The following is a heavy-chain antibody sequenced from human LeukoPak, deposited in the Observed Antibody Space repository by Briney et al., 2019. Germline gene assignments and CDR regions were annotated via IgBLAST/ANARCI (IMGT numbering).Heavy chain of an antibody. CDR3: ARGGYDFWSGYSKYDY. CDR2: INHSGST. V-gene: IGHV4-34*01. D-gene: IGHD3-3*01. CDR1: GGSFSGYY. Sequence: PSETLSLTCAVYGGSFSGYYWSWIRQPPGKGLEWIGEINHSGSTNYNPSLKSRVTISVDTSKNQFSLKLSSVTAADTAVYYCARGGYDFWSGYSKYDYWGQGTLVTVSS. J-gene: IGHJ4*02.